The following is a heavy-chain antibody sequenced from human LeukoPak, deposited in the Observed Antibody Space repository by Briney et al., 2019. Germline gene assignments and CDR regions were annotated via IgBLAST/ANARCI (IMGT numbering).Heavy chain of an antibody. J-gene: IGHJ3*02. D-gene: IGHD2/OR15-2a*01. V-gene: IGHV3-21*01. CDR1: GFTFNHFG. Sequence: PGGSLRLSCAASGFTFNHFGMDWVRQAPGKGLEWVSSISSSSSYIYYADSVKGRFTISRDNAKNSLYLQMNSLRAEDMAVYYCATFDYFLIWGQGTMVTVSS. CDR2: ISSSSSYI. CDR3: ATFDYFLI.